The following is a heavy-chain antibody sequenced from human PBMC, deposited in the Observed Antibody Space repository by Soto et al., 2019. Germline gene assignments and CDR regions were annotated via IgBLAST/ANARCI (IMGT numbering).Heavy chain of an antibody. CDR3: ARAPVGLDTISYFDY. J-gene: IGHJ4*02. D-gene: IGHD3-3*01. V-gene: IGHV4-30-4*01. Sequence: SETLSLTCTVSGDSIRSGNHYRSWIRQPPGKGLEWIGYIYNGGSTYYRPSLESRMHMSLDATRNHYSLRLTSVTAADTAVYFCARAPVGLDTISYFDYWGQGKLVTVSS. CDR1: GDSIRSGNHY. CDR2: IYNGGST.